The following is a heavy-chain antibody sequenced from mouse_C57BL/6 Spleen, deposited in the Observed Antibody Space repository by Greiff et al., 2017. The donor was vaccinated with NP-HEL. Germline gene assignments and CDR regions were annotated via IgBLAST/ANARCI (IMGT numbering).Heavy chain of an antibody. CDR1: GYAFSSYW. CDR2: IYPGDGDT. Sequence: QVQLQQSGAELVKPGASVKISCKASGYAFSSYWMNWVKQRPGKGLEWIGQIYPGDGDTTYNGKFKGKATLTADKSSSTAYMQLSSLTSEDSAVYFCAREGSNPYYFDYWGQGTTLTVSS. V-gene: IGHV1-80*01. J-gene: IGHJ2*01. D-gene: IGHD2-5*01. CDR3: AREGSNPYYFDY.